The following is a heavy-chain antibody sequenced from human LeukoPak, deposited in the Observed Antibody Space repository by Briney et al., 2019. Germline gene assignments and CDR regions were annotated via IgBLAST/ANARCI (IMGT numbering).Heavy chain of an antibody. D-gene: IGHD3-22*01. Sequence: GGSLRLSCAASGFTFSTYGMHWVRQAPGKGLEWVAVISYDGSNKYYADSVKGRFTISRDNSKNTLYLQMNSLRAEDTAEYYCAKGNSGYYTFFDYWGQGTLVTVSS. CDR2: ISYDGSNK. CDR1: GFTFSTYG. CDR3: AKGNSGYYTFFDY. V-gene: IGHV3-30*18. J-gene: IGHJ4*02.